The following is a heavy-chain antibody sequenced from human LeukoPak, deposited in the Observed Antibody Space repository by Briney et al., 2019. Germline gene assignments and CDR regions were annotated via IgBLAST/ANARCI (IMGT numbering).Heavy chain of an antibody. CDR3: AKDIIRRYSSGFFDY. D-gene: IGHD2-15*01. CDR2: ISWNSGSI. CDR1: GFTFDDYA. V-gene: IGHV3-9*01. J-gene: IGHJ4*02. Sequence: PGRSLRLSCAASGFTFDDYAMHWVRQAPGKGLEWVSGISWNSGSIGYADSVKGRFTISRDNAKNSLYLQMNSLRAEDTALYYCAKDIIRRYSSGFFDYWGQGTLVTVSS.